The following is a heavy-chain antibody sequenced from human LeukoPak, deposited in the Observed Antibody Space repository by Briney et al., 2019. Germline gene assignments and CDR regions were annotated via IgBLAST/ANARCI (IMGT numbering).Heavy chain of an antibody. CDR2: ISAYNGNA. V-gene: IGHV1-18*01. CDR1: GYTFTNYD. D-gene: IGHD6-13*01. J-gene: IGHJ5*02. Sequence: ASVKVSCKASGYTFTNYDINWVRQAPGQGLEWMGWISAYNGNANYAQKLQGRVTMTTDTSTSTAYMELRSLRSDDTAVYYCARVGSAAGTRWFDPWGQGTLVTVSS. CDR3: ARVGSAAGTRWFDP.